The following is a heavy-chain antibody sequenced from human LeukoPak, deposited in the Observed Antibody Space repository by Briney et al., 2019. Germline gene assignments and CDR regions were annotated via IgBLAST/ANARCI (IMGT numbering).Heavy chain of an antibody. D-gene: IGHD2-2*01. CDR3: AKAAMPYYYYYGMDV. CDR1: GFTFSSYA. Sequence: GGSLRLSCAASGFTFSSYAMSWVRQAPGKGLEWVSAISGSGGSTYYADSVKGRFTISRDNSKNTLYLQMNRLRAEDTAVYYCAKAAMPYYYYYGMDVWGQGTTVTVSS. J-gene: IGHJ6*02. CDR2: ISGSGGST. V-gene: IGHV3-23*01.